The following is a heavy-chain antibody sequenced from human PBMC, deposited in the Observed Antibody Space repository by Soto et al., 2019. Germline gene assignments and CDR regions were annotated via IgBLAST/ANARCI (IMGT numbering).Heavy chain of an antibody. D-gene: IGHD5-12*01. Sequence: GGSLRLSCAASGFTFSDYYMSWIRQAPGKGLEWVSYISSSGGTIYYADSVKGRFTISRDNAKNSLYLQMNSLRAEDTAVYYCARDRMDIVATFYDYWGQGTLVTVSS. V-gene: IGHV3-11*01. CDR2: ISSSGGTI. J-gene: IGHJ4*02. CDR1: GFTFSDYY. CDR3: ARDRMDIVATFYDY.